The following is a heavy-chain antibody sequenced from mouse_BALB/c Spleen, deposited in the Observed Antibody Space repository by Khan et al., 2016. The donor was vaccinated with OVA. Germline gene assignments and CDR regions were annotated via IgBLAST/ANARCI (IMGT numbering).Heavy chain of an antibody. CDR3: ARGGYGRFAY. CDR1: GYTFTSFD. J-gene: IGHJ3*01. V-gene: IGHV1-85*01. CDR2: FFRGDGGT. D-gene: IGHD2-14*01. Sequence: VELQQSGAELVRPGAPGKLSCKASGYTFTSFDRNWVRQRPERGLEGFGWFFRGDGGTKYNEKFKGKATLTTDKSSSTAYMQLSRLTSEDSAVYFCARGGYGRFAYWGQGTLVTVSA.